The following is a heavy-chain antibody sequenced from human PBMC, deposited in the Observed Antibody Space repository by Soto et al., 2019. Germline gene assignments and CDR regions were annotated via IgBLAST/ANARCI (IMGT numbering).Heavy chain of an antibody. CDR2: INHSGST. CDR3: ARGLDHNCSGGSCSSAHSVWFDP. CDR1: GRSFNLHY. V-gene: IGHV4-34*01. D-gene: IGHD2-15*01. J-gene: IGHJ5*02. Sequence: SETLSLPCAVYGRSFNLHYWIWIRHPRGKALVWIGEINHSGSTNYNPSLKSRVTISVDTSNNQFSLKLSSVTAADTAVYYCARGLDHNCSGGSCSSAHSVWFDPCGQGTLV.